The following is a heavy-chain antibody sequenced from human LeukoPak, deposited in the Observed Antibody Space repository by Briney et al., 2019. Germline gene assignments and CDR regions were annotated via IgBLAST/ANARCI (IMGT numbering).Heavy chain of an antibody. V-gene: IGHV3-21*01. CDR1: GFTFSSYS. CDR3: ARDHSSSWYYYYYMDV. J-gene: IGHJ6*03. D-gene: IGHD6-13*01. Sequence: GGSLRLSCAASGFTFSSYSMNWVRQAPGKGLEWVSSISSSSGYIYYADSVKGRFTISRDNAKNSLYLQMNSLRAEDTAVYYCARDHSSSWYYYYYMDVWGKGTTVTVSS. CDR2: ISSSSGYI.